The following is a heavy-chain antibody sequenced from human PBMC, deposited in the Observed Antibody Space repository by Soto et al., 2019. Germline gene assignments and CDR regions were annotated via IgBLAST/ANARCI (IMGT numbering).Heavy chain of an antibody. CDR1: GYTFTSYD. J-gene: IGHJ5*02. Sequence: GASVKVSCKASGYTFTSYDINWVRQATGQGLEWMGWMNPNSGNTGYTQKFQGRVTMTRNTSISTAYMELSSLRSEDTAVYYCARGDYYCSSTSCYSGWFDPWGQGTLVTVSS. V-gene: IGHV1-8*01. CDR3: ARGDYYCSSTSCYSGWFDP. D-gene: IGHD2-2*01. CDR2: MNPNSGNT.